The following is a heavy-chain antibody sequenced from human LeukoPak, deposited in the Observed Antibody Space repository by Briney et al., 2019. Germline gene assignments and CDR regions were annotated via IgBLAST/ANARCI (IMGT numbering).Heavy chain of an antibody. J-gene: IGHJ6*02. CDR1: GFTFSSYA. CDR3: ARHGDRGGMDV. D-gene: IGHD4-17*01. CDR2: IGNSGGST. V-gene: IGHV3-23*01. Sequence: GGSLRLSCAASGFTFSSYARSWVRQAPGKGLEWVSTIGNSGGSTYYADSVKGRFTISRDNSKNTLYLQMNSLRAEDTAVYYCARHGDRGGMDVWGQGTTVTVSS.